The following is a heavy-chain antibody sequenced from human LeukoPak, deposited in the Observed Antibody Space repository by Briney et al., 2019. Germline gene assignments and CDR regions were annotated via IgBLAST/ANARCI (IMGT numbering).Heavy chain of an antibody. CDR3: AREDYYDSSGYLDY. V-gene: IGHV4-31*03. J-gene: IGHJ4*02. CDR2: IYYSGTT. CDR1: GGSISSSGYY. D-gene: IGHD3-22*01. Sequence: SQTLSLTCTVSGGSISSSGYYWSWLRQHPGKGLEWTGYIYYSGTTYYNPSLKSRVTISVDTSKNQLSLKLFSVTAADTAVYYCAREDYYDSSGYLDYWGQGTLVTVSS.